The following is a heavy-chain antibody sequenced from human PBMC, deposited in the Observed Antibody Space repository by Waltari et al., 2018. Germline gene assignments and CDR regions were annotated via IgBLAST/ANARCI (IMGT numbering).Heavy chain of an antibody. Sequence: QVQLQESGPGLVKPSETLSLTCAVSGYSISSGYYWGWIRQPPGKGLEWIGSIYHSGSTYYNPSLKSRVTISVDTSKNQFSLKLSSVTAADTAVYYCVRVHYYYGSGSWGFDPWGQGTLVTVSS. CDR2: IYHSGST. D-gene: IGHD3-10*01. J-gene: IGHJ5*02. CDR1: GYSISSGYY. CDR3: VRVHYYYGSGSWGFDP. V-gene: IGHV4-38-2*01.